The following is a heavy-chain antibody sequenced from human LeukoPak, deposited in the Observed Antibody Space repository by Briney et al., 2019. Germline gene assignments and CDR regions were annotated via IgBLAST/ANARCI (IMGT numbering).Heavy chain of an antibody. Sequence: GGSLRLSCAASGFTFSSYAMNWVRQAPGKGLEWVSTISGSGGNTNYADSVKGRFTLSRDNSKNTLYLQMDSLRAEDTAVYYCTTLFLSSTSWSYWGQGTLVTISS. J-gene: IGHJ4*02. CDR1: GFTFSSYA. V-gene: IGHV3-23*01. D-gene: IGHD6-6*01. CDR2: ISGSGGNT. CDR3: TTLFLSSTSWSY.